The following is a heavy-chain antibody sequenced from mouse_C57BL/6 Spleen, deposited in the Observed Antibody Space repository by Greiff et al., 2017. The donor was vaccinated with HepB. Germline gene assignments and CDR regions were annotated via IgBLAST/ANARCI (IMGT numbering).Heavy chain of an antibody. CDR3: ARGATVAYYFDY. Sequence: QVQLQQSGAELVRPGASVKLSCKASGYTFTDYYINWVKQRPGQGLEWIARIYPGSGNTYYNEKFKGKATLTAEKSSSTAYMQLSSLTSEDSAVYFCARGATVAYYFDYWGQGTTLTVSS. J-gene: IGHJ2*01. V-gene: IGHV1-76*01. D-gene: IGHD1-1*01. CDR2: IYPGSGNT. CDR1: GYTFTDYY.